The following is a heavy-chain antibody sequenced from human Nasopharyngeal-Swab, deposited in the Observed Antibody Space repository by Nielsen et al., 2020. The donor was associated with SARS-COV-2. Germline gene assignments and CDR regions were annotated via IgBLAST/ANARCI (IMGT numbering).Heavy chain of an antibody. D-gene: IGHD5-12*01. Sequence: GESLKISCTASGFTFGDYAMSWFRQAPGKGLEWVGFIRSKTDGGTTDYAAPVKGRFTISRDDSKNTLYLQMNSLKTEDTAVYYCTTEGYSGYLRYYYYYGMDVWGQGTTVTVSS. CDR3: TTEGYSGYLRYYYYYGMDV. V-gene: IGHV3-49*03. CDR2: IRSKTDGGTT. J-gene: IGHJ6*02. CDR1: GFTFGDYA.